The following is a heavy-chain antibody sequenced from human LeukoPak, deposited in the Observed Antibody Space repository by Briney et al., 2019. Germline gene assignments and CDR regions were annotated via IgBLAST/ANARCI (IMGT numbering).Heavy chain of an antibody. CDR1: GGSISSYY. Sequence: PSETLSLTCTVSGGSISSYYWSWIRQPPGKGLEWIGYIYYTGSTNYSPSLKSRVTISVDTSKNQFSLKLRSVTAADTAVYYCARISSSNWYNERGAFDVWGQGTMVTVSS. CDR2: IYYTGST. CDR3: ARISSSNWYNERGAFDV. J-gene: IGHJ3*01. V-gene: IGHV4-59*01. D-gene: IGHD6-13*01.